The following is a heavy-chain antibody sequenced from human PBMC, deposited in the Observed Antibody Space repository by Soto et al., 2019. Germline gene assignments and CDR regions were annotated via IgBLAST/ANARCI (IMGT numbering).Heavy chain of an antibody. CDR2: ISNDGSNK. Sequence: QVQLVESGGGVVQPGRSLRLSCAASGFTFSSYAMHWVRQAPGKGLEWVTIISNDGSNKYYTDSVKGRFTISRDNSKNTXXLQMNSLRAEDTAVYYCARDAGGYCTNGVCYPGGYWGQGTQVTVSS. V-gene: IGHV3-30-3*01. CDR3: ARDAGGYCTNGVCYPGGY. CDR1: GFTFSSYA. J-gene: IGHJ4*02. D-gene: IGHD2-8*01.